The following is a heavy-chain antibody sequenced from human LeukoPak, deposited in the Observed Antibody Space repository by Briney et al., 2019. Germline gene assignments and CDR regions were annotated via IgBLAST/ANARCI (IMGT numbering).Heavy chain of an antibody. CDR1: GGTFSSYA. CDR3: ARDLVVSCSSTSCSVAPSDF. J-gene: IGHJ4*02. CDR2: IIPILGIA. Sequence: SVKVSCKASGGTFSSYAITWVRQAPGQGLEWMGRIIPILGIATYAQNFQGRVTITADKSTSTAHMELSSLRSEDTAVYYCARDLVVSCSSTSCSVAPSDFWGQGTLVTVSS. D-gene: IGHD2-2*01. V-gene: IGHV1-69*04.